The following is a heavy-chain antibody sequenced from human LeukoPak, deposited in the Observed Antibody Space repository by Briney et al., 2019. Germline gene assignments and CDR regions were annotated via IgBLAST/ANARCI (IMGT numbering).Heavy chain of an antibody. CDR1: GFTSSSYG. CDR3: ARPTLAYSNYDAFDI. J-gene: IGHJ3*02. CDR2: MWYDGSNK. Sequence: GGSLRLSCEASGFTSSSYGMHWVRQAPGKGLEWVALMWYDGSNKFYADSVKGRFTISRDSSKNTLYLQMNSLRAEDTAMYYCARPTLAYSNYDAFDIWGQGTTVTVSS. V-gene: IGHV3-33*01. D-gene: IGHD4-11*01.